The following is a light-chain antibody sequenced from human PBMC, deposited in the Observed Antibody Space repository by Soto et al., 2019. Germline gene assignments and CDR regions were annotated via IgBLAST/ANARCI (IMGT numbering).Light chain of an antibody. CDR1: SSDIGIYNY. V-gene: IGLV2-14*03. CDR3: TSFSSDTTPLV. CDR2: EVT. Sequence: QSALTQPASVSGSLGQSISISCTGTSSDIGIYNYVSWYQQHPGKAPKLIIYEVTNRPSGVSHRFSGSKSGNTASLTISGLEAEDEADYFCTSFSSDTTPLVFGGGTKVTVL. J-gene: IGLJ2*01.